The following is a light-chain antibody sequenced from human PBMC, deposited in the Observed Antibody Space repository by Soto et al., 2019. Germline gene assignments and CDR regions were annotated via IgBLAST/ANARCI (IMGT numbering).Light chain of an antibody. Sequence: EIVLTQSPGTLPLSPGERTTLSCRASQSVSSSYLAWYQQKPGQAPRLLIYGASSRATGIPDRFSGSGSGTDFTLTISRLEPEDFAVYYCHQYGSSTQTFGQGTKVDIK. CDR2: GAS. CDR3: HQYGSSTQT. CDR1: QSVSSSY. V-gene: IGKV3-20*01. J-gene: IGKJ1*01.